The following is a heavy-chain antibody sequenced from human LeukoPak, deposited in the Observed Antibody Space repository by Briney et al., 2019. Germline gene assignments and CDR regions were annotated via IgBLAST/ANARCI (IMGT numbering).Heavy chain of an antibody. D-gene: IGHD2-2*01. CDR1: GFTFDDYA. J-gene: IGHJ5*02. CDR3: AKDRYCSSTSCYYGFDP. V-gene: IGHV3-9*01. Sequence: GGSLRLSCAASGFTFDDYAMHWVRQAPGKGLEWVSGISWNSGSIGYADSEKGRFTISRDNAKNSLYLQMNSLRAEDTALYYCAKDRYCSSTSCYYGFDPWGQGTLVTVSS. CDR2: ISWNSGSI.